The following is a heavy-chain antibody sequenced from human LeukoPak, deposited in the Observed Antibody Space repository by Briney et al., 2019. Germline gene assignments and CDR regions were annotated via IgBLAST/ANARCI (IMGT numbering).Heavy chain of an antibody. J-gene: IGHJ5*02. CDR3: ARSYRSSSWYWFDP. CDR2: IYDSGST. V-gene: IGHV4-39*07. CDR1: GGSIRSSYYY. Sequence: PSETLSLTCTVSGGSIRSSYYYWGWIRQPPGKGLEWIGSIYDSGSTYYNPSLKSRVTISVDTSKNQFSLKLSSVTAADTAVYYCARSYRSSSWYWFDPWGQGTLVTVSS. D-gene: IGHD6-13*01.